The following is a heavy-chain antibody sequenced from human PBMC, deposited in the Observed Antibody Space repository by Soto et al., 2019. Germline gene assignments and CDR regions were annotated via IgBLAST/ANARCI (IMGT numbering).Heavy chain of an antibody. J-gene: IGHJ6*02. CDR3: ARDPGLPTMDHYYYYGMDV. V-gene: IGHV1-18*04. CDR1: GYTFTSYG. CDR2: ISAYNGNT. D-gene: IGHD3-10*01. Sequence: ASEKVSCKASGYTFTSYGISWVRQAPGQGLEWMGWISAYNGNTNYAQKLQGRVTMTTDTSTSTAYMELRSLRSDDTAVYYCARDPGLPTMDHYYYYGMDVWGQGTTVTVSS.